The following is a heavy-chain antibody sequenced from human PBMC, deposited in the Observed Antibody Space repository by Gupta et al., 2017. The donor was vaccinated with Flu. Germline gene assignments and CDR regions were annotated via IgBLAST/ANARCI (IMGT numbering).Heavy chain of an antibody. CDR2: ITGSGETT. CDR3: SKEMTSPTIATRLPSFDH. J-gene: IGHJ4*02. V-gene: IGHV3-23*01. CDR1: GLPFGSYS. Sequence: EVHLLESGGGLGQPGGSLRLSCGASGLPFGSYSMSWVRHAPGRGLEWIAAITGSGETTHYANSVRCRFTISRDNSNNILFLQMESLRAEDTAEYYGSKEMTSPTIATRLPSFDHWGQGTPVIVSS. D-gene: IGHD6-6*01.